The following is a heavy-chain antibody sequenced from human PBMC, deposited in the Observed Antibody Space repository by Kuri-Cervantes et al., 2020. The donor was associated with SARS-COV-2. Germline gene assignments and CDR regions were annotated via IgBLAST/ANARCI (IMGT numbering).Heavy chain of an antibody. CDR1: GGSFSGYY. CDR2: INHSGST. Sequence: SETLSLTCAVFGGSFSGYYWSWIRQSPGKGLEWIGKINHSGSTNYIPSLSSRVTISVDMSKNQFSLRLSSVTAADTAMYYCARGREGVVPATILGLGYFLYFSMDVWGKGTSVTGSS. D-gene: IGHD2-2*01. V-gene: IGHV4-34*01. CDR3: ARGREGVVPATILGLGYFLYFSMDV. J-gene: IGHJ6*03.